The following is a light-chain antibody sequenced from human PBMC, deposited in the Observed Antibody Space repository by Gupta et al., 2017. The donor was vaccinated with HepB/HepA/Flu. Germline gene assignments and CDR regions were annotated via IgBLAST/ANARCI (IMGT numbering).Light chain of an antibody. J-gene: IGLJ1*01. CDR2: DNN. CDR1: SSNTGNAY. V-gene: IGLV1-51*01. Sequence: QPALTQPPSVSAARGQRVTISCSGISSNTGNAYVSWYQQLPGTAPKLLIFDNNKRHAGIAARCSGSTSCTSTTTVITGLLPGDEGDYYCGTWDNSLTNRCVFGTGTRISVL. CDR3: GTWDNSLTNRCV.